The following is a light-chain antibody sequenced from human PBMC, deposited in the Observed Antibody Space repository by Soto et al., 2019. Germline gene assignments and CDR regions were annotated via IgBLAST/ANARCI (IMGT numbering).Light chain of an antibody. J-gene: IGKJ5*01. CDR1: QSFSSN. CDR3: QQRSNWPIT. CDR2: SVS. Sequence: EIVMTQSPATLSVSPGERATLSCRASQSFSSNLAWYQQKPGQAPRLLIYSVSTRATGGIADRFSGSGSGTDFTLTISSLEPEDFAVYYCQQRSNWPITFGQGTRLAI. V-gene: IGKV3-11*01.